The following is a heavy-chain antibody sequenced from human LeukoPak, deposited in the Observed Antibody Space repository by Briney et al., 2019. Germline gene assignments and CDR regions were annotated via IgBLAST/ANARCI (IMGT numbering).Heavy chain of an antibody. D-gene: IGHD1-26*01. CDR2: ITHNGDSR. Sequence: GGSLRLSCVVSGFTFSDYSMAWVRQAPGKGLEWVSGITHNGDSRYHADSVKGRFTISRDDATNSLHLEMSSLRAEDTAVYYCARDDFSGSYLNEGVSYFDYWGQGTLVTVSS. J-gene: IGHJ4*02. CDR3: ARDDFSGSYLNEGVSYFDY. V-gene: IGHV3-21*04. CDR1: GFTFSDYS.